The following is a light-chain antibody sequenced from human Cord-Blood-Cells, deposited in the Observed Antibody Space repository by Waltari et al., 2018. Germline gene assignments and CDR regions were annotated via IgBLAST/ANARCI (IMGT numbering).Light chain of an antibody. J-gene: IGLJ1*01. Sequence: QSALTQPASVSGSPGQSITISCPGTSSDAGGYNYDSWYQHHPGKAPKLMIYDVSNRPSGVSNRFSGSKSGNTASLTISGLQAEDEADYYCSSYTSSSPFYVFGTGTKVTVL. CDR3: SSYTSSSPFYV. V-gene: IGLV2-14*03. CDR1: SSDAGGYNY. CDR2: DVS.